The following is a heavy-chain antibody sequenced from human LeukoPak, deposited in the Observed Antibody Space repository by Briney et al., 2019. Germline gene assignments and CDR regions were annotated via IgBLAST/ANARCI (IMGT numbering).Heavy chain of an antibody. D-gene: IGHD3-3*01. J-gene: IGHJ3*02. Sequence: SQTLSLTCTVSGGSISSGDYYWSWIRQPPGKGLEWIGYIYYSGSTYYNPSLKSRVTISVDTSKNQFSLKLSSVTAADTAVYYCARDDGYDFWSGYNAFDIWGQGTMVTVSS. CDR3: ARDDGYDFWSGYNAFDI. V-gene: IGHV4-30-4*01. CDR1: GGSISSGDYY. CDR2: IYYSGST.